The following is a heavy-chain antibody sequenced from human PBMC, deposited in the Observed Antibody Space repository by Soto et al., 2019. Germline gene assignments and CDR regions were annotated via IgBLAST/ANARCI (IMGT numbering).Heavy chain of an antibody. Sequence: LSLTCTVSGGSISSGGYYWIWIRQHPGKGLEWIGYIYYSGSTYYNPSLKSRVTISVDTSKNQFSLKLSSVTAADTAVYYCARMGDSSGILFDYWGQGTLVTVSS. CDR1: GGSISSGGYY. CDR2: IYYSGST. D-gene: IGHD3-22*01. J-gene: IGHJ4*02. CDR3: ARMGDSSGILFDY. V-gene: IGHV4-31*03.